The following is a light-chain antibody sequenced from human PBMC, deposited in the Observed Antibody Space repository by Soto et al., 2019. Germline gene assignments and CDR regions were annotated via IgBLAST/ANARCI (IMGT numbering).Light chain of an antibody. Sequence: EIVLTQSPATLSLSPGERATLSCRASQSVSSYLAWYQQKPGQAPRLLIYDASNRATGIPARFSGSGSGTDFTLTISSLEPEDFAGYSCQQRSNWLVTFGQGTKLEIK. J-gene: IGKJ2*01. V-gene: IGKV3-11*01. CDR3: QQRSNWLVT. CDR1: QSVSSY. CDR2: DAS.